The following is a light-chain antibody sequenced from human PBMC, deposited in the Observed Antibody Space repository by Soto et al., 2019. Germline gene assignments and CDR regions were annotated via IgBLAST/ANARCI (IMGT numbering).Light chain of an antibody. CDR2: DVS. Sequence: QSVLTQPASVSGSPGQSITISCTGTSSDVGGYNYVSWYQQHPGKAPKLMIYDVSNRPSGVSNRFSGSKSGNTASLTISGLQAEDEADYYCSSYKSSSTYVFGTGTKVTGL. J-gene: IGLJ1*01. CDR1: SSDVGGYNY. CDR3: SSYKSSSTYV. V-gene: IGLV2-14*01.